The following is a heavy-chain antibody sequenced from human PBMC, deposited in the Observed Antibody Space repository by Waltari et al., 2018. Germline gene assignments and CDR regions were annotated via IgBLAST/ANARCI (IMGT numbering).Heavy chain of an antibody. CDR1: GGTFSSYA. Sequence: QVQLVQSGAEVKKPGSSVKVSCKASGGTFSSYAISWVRQAPGQGLEWMGRIIPIFGTANYAQKVQGRVTITADESTSTAYMELSSLRSEDTAVYYCARDLKPYYYDSSGYSAFDIWGQGTMVTVSS. D-gene: IGHD3-22*01. CDR3: ARDLKPYYYDSSGYSAFDI. J-gene: IGHJ3*02. CDR2: IIPIFGTA. V-gene: IGHV1-69*15.